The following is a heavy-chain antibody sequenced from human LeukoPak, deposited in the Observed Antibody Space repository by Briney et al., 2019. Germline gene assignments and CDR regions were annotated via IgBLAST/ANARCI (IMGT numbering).Heavy chain of an antibody. D-gene: IGHD5-18*01. V-gene: IGHV3-48*03. CDR3: ARGYSYGHHFDY. J-gene: IGHJ4*02. Sequence: GGSLRLSCVASGFTFSSYEMNWVRQAPGKGLECVSYISSSVITIYYADSVKGRFTISRDNAKNSLYLQMNSLRAEDTAVYYCARGYSYGHHFDYWGQGTLVTVSS. CDR1: GFTFSSYE. CDR2: ISSSVITI.